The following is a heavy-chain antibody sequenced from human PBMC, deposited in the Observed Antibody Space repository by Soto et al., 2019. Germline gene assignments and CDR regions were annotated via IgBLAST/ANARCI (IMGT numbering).Heavy chain of an antibody. V-gene: IGHV4-34*01. CDR2: INHSGST. CDR1: GGSFSGYY. J-gene: IGHJ4*02. Sequence: PSETLSLTCAVYGGSFSGYYWSWVPQPPGKGLEWIGEINHSGSTNYNPSLKSRVTTSVDTSKNQFSLKLSSVTAADTAVYYCARVGGGSYPIDYWGQGTLVTVSS. CDR3: ARVGGGSYPIDY. D-gene: IGHD1-26*01.